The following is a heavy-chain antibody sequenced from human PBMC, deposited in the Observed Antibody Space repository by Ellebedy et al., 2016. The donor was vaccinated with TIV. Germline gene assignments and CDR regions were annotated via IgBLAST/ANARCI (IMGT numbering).Heavy chain of an antibody. CDR3: ATLGEGDGY. J-gene: IGHJ4*02. V-gene: IGHV3-30*03. D-gene: IGHD3-16*01. CDR2: ISYDGSNK. Sequence: GESLKISXAASGFTFSSYGMHWVRQAPGKGLEWVAVISYDGSNKYYADSVKGRFTISRDNSKNTLYLQMNSLRAEDTAVYYCATLGEGDGYWGQGTLVTVSS. CDR1: GFTFSSYG.